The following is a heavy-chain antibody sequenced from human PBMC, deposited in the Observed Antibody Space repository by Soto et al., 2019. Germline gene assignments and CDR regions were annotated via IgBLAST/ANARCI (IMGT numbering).Heavy chain of an antibody. V-gene: IGHV4-4*07. CDR1: GGSISSYY. CDR3: ARDHGIAVAARVYYYGMDV. CDR2: IYTSGGT. D-gene: IGHD6-19*01. J-gene: IGHJ6*02. Sequence: SETLSLTCTVSGGSISSYYWSWIRQPAGKGLEWIGRIYTSGGTNYNPSLRSRVTMSVDTSKNQFSLKLSSVTAADTAVYYCARDHGIAVAARVYYYGMDVWGQGTTVTVSS.